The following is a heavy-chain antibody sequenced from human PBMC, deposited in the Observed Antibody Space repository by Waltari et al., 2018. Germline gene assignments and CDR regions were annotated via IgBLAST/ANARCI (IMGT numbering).Heavy chain of an antibody. CDR2: ISGSGGST. CDR3: AAGWELPPYFDY. D-gene: IGHD1-26*01. J-gene: IGHJ4*02. Sequence: EVQLLESGGGLVQPGGSLRLSCAASGFTFSSYAMRWVRQAPGKGLEWVSAISGSGGSTYYADSVKGRFTISRDNSKNTLYLQMNSLRAEDTAVYYCAAGWELPPYFDYWGQGTLVTVSS. V-gene: IGHV3-23*01. CDR1: GFTFSSYA.